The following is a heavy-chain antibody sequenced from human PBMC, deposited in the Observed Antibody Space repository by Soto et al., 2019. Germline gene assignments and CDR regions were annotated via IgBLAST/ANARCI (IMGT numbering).Heavy chain of an antibody. CDR3: ARDRTYYYGSGIQGYFDY. D-gene: IGHD3-10*01. V-gene: IGHV1-18*01. J-gene: IGHJ4*02. Sequence: ASVEVSCRASGYTFTSYGIRWVRQAPGQGLEWMGWISAYNGNTNYAQKPQGRVTMTTDTSTSTAYMELRSLRSDDTAVYYCARDRTYYYGSGIQGYFDYWGQGTLVTVSS. CDR1: GYTFTSYG. CDR2: ISAYNGNT.